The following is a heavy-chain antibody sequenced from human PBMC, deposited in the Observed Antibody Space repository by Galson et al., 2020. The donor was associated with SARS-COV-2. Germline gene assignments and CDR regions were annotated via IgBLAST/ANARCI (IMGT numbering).Heavy chain of an antibody. D-gene: IGHD6-19*01. CDR3: ARLVDVEQWLPIGLYYFDY. Sequence: ASETLSLTCTVSGGPIRSYYWSWTRQPPGKGLEWIGYIYYSGSTNYNPSLKSRVTISVDTSKNQFSLKLSSVTAADTAVYYCARLVDVEQWLPIGLYYFDYCGQGTLVTVAS. V-gene: IGHV4-59*08. CDR1: GGPIRSYY. CDR2: IYYSGST. J-gene: IGHJ4*02.